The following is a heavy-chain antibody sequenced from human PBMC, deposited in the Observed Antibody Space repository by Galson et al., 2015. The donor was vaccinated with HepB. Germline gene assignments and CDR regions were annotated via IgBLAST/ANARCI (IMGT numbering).Heavy chain of an antibody. V-gene: IGHV3-23*01. J-gene: IGHJ4*02. CDR1: DFTFSSYA. CDR3: AKKTGYDILTGIDY. D-gene: IGHD3-9*01. Sequence: SLRLSCAASDFTFSSYAMTWVRQAPGKGLEWVSAISGSGRNTYYADSVKGRVTISRDNSKNTLYLHMNSLRAEDTAVYYCAKKTGYDILTGIDYWGQGTLVTVSS. CDR2: ISGSGRNT.